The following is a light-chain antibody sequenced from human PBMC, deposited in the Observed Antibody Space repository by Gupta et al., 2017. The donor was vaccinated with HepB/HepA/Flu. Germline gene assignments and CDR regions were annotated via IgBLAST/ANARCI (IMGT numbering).Light chain of an antibody. CDR1: SYNIGAGYD. J-gene: IGLJ3*02. V-gene: IGLV1-40*01. Sequence: QSVLTQPPSVSGAPGQTVTISCTGSSYNIGAGYDGHWYQHLPGAAPKLLIYGNNKRPSGVPDRFSGSKSGTSASLAITGLQAEDDADYYCQSYDSTLSGWVFGGGTKLTVL. CDR2: GNN. CDR3: QSYDSTLSGWV.